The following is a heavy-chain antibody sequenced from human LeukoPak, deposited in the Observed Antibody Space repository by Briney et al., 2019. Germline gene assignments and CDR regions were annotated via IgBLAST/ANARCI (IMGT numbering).Heavy chain of an antibody. D-gene: IGHD3-3*01. CDR1: GYTFTSYG. CDR2: INTNTGNP. V-gene: IGHV7-4-1*02. J-gene: IGHJ5*02. CDR3: ARDKNTIFGVVIGRNWFDP. Sequence: ASVKVSCKASGYTFTSYGISWVRQAPGQGLEWMGWINTNTGNPTYAQGFTGRFVFSLDTSVSTAYLQISSLKAEDTAVYYCARDKNTIFGVVIGRNWFDPWGQGTLVTVSS.